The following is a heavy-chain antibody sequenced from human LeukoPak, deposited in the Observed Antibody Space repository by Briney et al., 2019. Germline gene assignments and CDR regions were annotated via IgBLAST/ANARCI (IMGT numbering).Heavy chain of an antibody. CDR1: GFTFSRYW. D-gene: IGHD3-22*01. CDR2: INKDGSEK. V-gene: IGHV3-7*01. Sequence: GGSLRLSCAASGFTFSRYWMSWVRQAPGKGLEWVSSINKDGSEKFHADSATGRFTISRDNAKNSLFLQMNTLGAEDAAVYYCARTYDRSTYGVHYFDPWGQGTLVTVSS. J-gene: IGHJ5*02. CDR3: ARTYDRSTYGVHYFDP.